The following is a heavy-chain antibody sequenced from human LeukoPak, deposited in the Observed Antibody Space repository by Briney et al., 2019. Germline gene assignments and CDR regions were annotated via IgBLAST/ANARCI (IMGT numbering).Heavy chain of an antibody. V-gene: IGHV4-59*08. CDR3: ARHSSLQGYYFDY. J-gene: IGHJ4*02. D-gene: IGHD6-6*01. CDR2: VFYSGST. CDR1: GGSISSHY. Sequence: IPSRTLSLTCTVSGGSISSHYWSWIRQPPGKGLEWIGYVFYSGSTNYNPSLKSRVTISVDTSKNQFSLKLRSVTAADTAVYYCARHSSLQGYYFDYWGQGTLVTVSS.